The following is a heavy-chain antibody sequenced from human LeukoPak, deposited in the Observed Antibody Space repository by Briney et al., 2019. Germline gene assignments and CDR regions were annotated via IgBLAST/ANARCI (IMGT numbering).Heavy chain of an antibody. D-gene: IGHD2-15*01. CDR3: ARVGRYCSGGSCYSPWTY. J-gene: IGHJ4*02. V-gene: IGHV1-2*02. CDR2: INPNSGGT. CDR1: GYTFTGYY. Sequence: GASVKVSCKASGYTFTGYYMHWVRQAPGQGLEWMGWINPNSGGTNYAQKFQGRVTMTRDTSISTAYMELSRLRSDDTAVYYCARVGRYCSGGSCYSPWTYWGQGTLVTVSS.